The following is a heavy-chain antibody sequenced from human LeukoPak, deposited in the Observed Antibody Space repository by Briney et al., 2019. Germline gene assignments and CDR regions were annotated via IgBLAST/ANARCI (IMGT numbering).Heavy chain of an antibody. Sequence: GGSLRLSCAASGFTFSSYGMHWVRQAPGKGLEWVAVISYDGSNKYYADSVKGRFTISRDNSKNTLYLQMNSLRAEDTAVYYCAKDPTTLFGYFDYFDYWGQGTLVTVSS. CDR2: ISYDGSNK. CDR3: AKDPTTLFGYFDYFDY. CDR1: GFTFSSYG. V-gene: IGHV3-30*18. D-gene: IGHD3-9*01. J-gene: IGHJ4*02.